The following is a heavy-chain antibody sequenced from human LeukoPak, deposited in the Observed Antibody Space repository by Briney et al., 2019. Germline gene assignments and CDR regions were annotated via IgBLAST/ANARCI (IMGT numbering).Heavy chain of an antibody. J-gene: IGHJ5*02. CDR1: GFTFSSYS. CDR2: ISSSSSYI. Sequence: PGGSLRLSCAASGFTFSSYSMNWVRQAPGKGLEWVSSISSSSSYIYCADSVKGRFTISRDNAKNSLYLQMNSLRAEDTAVYYCARDPSPLYQLHQFDPWGQGTLVTVSS. CDR3: ARDPSPLYQLHQFDP. D-gene: IGHD2-2*01. V-gene: IGHV3-21*04.